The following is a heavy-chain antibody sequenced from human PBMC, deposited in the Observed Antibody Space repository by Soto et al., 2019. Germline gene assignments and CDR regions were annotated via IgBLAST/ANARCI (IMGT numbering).Heavy chain of an antibody. Sequence: QVQLVESGGGLVKPGGSLRLSCAASGFAVSDFYMSWGRHAPGKGLEWILYIRNVPTTTYYADYMKGRFTISKDSAKNSDYQQMNSMRTEDTAVYYCAKNPAGTVATTKYFVYWGQGTMVNGYS. CDR1: GFAVSDFY. CDR2: IRNVPTTT. D-gene: IGHD4-4*01. CDR3: AKNPAGTVATTKYFVY. J-gene: IGHJ1*01. V-gene: IGHV3-11*01.